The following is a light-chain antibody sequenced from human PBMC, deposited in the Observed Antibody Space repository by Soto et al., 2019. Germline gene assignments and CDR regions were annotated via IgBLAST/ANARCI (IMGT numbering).Light chain of an antibody. Sequence: DIQMTQSPSSLSTSVGDRVTITCRASQDISHFLAWYQQKPGKVPKLLIYAASSLQSGVPSRFSGSGSGTDFTLTVSSLQPEDVGTYYCQNYNSAPLTFCGGTKVEI. CDR3: QNYNSAPLT. CDR2: AAS. J-gene: IGKJ4*01. CDR1: QDISHF. V-gene: IGKV1-27*01.